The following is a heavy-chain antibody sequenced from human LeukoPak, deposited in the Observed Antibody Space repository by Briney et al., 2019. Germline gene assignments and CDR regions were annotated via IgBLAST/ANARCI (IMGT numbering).Heavy chain of an antibody. CDR3: AKGSHYDSSGSFYFDY. CDR2: ISGSGDNT. V-gene: IGHV3-23*01. CDR1: GFTFSSYA. J-gene: IGHJ4*02. D-gene: IGHD3-22*01. Sequence: PGGSPRLSCAASGFTFSSYAMSWVRQAPGKGLEWVSGISGSGDNTYYADSVKGRFTISRDNSKNTLYVQVNSLGTEDTAAYYCAKGSHYDSSGSFYFDYWGQGTLATVSS.